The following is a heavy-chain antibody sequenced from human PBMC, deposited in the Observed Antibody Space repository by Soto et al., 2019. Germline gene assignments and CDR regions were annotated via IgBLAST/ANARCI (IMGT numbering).Heavy chain of an antibody. CDR3: ARQYFGSGGCCFDP. CDR2: ISSSTTAI. CDR1: GFAFDNYA. D-gene: IGHD3-10*01. J-gene: IGHJ5*02. Sequence: GGSLRLSCAASGFAFDNYAMNWVRQPPGRGLEWISFISSSTTAIYYADSVKGRLTISRDNARNSLFLHMHSLRDDDTAVYFWARQYFGSGGCCFDPWGQGTLVTVSS. V-gene: IGHV3-48*02.